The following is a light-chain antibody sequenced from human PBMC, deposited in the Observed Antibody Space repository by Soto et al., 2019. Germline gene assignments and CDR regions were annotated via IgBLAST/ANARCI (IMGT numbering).Light chain of an antibody. CDR3: QQSYNTPRT. CDR1: QSISNY. V-gene: IGKV1-39*01. CDR2: AAS. J-gene: IGKJ1*01. Sequence: DIQMTQSPSALSASVGDRVTITCRASQSISNYLNWYQQKPGKAPKLLMYAASRLQSGVPSSLSGSGSATEFTPTTSSRQPEDFATYYCQQSYNTPRTFGQGTKVEIK.